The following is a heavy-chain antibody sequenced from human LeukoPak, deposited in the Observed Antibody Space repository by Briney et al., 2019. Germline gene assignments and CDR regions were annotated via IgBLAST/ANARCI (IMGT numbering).Heavy chain of an antibody. CDR3: ARDIVPYSSSSEGDFDI. V-gene: IGHV1-18*01. J-gene: IGHJ3*02. CDR2: ISAYNGNT. Sequence: GASVKVSCKASGYTFTSYGISWVRQAPGQGLEWMGWISAYNGNTNYAQKLQGRVTMTTDTSTSTAYMELRSLRSDDTAVYYCARDIVPYSSSSEGDFDIWGQGTMVTVSS. D-gene: IGHD6-6*01. CDR1: GYTFTSYG.